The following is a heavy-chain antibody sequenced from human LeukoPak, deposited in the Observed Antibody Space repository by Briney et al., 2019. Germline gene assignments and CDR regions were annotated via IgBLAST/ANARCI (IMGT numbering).Heavy chain of an antibody. J-gene: IGHJ4*02. CDR2: ISGSGGST. D-gene: IGHD3-22*01. Sequence: GGSLRLSCTASGFTFRSYAMSWVRQAPGKGLEWVSGISGSGGSTYYADTVKGRFTISRDNSKNTLYLQMNSLRAEDTAVYYCAKYSSVYWGNLDHWGQGTLVTVSS. CDR1: GFTFRSYA. V-gene: IGHV3-23*01. CDR3: AKYSSVYWGNLDH.